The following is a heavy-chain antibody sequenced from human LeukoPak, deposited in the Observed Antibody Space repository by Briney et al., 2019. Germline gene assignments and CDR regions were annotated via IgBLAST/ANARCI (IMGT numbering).Heavy chain of an antibody. CDR1: GGTFSSYA. Sequence: GASVKVSCKASGGTFSSYAISWVRQAPGRGLEWMGGIIPIFGTANYAQKFQGRVTITADESTSTAYMELSSLRSEDTAVYYCAGVKYYYDSSGYYYYFDYWGQGTLVTVSS. CDR3: AGVKYYYDSSGYYYYFDY. CDR2: IIPIFGTA. J-gene: IGHJ4*02. V-gene: IGHV1-69*13. D-gene: IGHD3-22*01.